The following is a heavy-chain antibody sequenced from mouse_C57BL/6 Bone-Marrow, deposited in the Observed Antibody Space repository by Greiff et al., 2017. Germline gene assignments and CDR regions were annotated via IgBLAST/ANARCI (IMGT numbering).Heavy chain of an antibody. J-gene: IGHJ3*01. D-gene: IGHD3-3*01. CDR3: TTRGHWFAY. CDR2: IDPENGDT. Sequence: VQLQQSGAELVRPGASVKLSCTASGFNIKDDYMHWVKQRPEQGLEWIGWIDPENGDTEYASKFQGKATITADTSSNTAYLQLSSLTSEDTAVYYCTTRGHWFAYWGQGTLVTVSA. CDR1: GFNIKDDY. V-gene: IGHV14-4*01.